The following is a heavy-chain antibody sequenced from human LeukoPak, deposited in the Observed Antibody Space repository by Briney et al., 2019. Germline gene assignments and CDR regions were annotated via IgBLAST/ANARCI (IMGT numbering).Heavy chain of an antibody. CDR1: GFTFSSYA. Sequence: RPGGSLRLSCAASGFTFSSYAMSWVRQAPGKGLEWVSGINWNGDSTGYADSVKGRFTISRDNAKHSLYLQMNSLTTEDTAFYYCARDVLYDSIAYYSDCWGQGTLVTVSS. CDR3: ARDVLYDSIAYYSDC. CDR2: INWNGDST. V-gene: IGHV3-20*04. D-gene: IGHD3-22*01. J-gene: IGHJ4*02.